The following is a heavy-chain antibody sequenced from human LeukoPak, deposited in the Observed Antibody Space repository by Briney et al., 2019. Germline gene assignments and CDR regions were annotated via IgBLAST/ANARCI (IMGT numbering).Heavy chain of an antibody. J-gene: IGHJ4*02. D-gene: IGHD6-6*01. CDR3: ATQRQLVPTH. CDR1: GLTFSNAW. V-gene: IGHV3-23*01. Sequence: PGGSLRLSCAASGLTFSNAWMSWVRQAPGKGLEWVSAISGSGGSTYYADSVKGRFTISRDNSKNTLYLQMNSLRAEDTAVYYCATQRQLVPTHWGQGTLVTVSS. CDR2: ISGSGGST.